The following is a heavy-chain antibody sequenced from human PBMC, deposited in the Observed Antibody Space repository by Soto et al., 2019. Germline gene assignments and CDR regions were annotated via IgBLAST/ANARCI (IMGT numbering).Heavy chain of an antibody. Sequence: QVHLEQSGAEVKKPGSSVKVSCKFSGGTFSSYVIIWVRQAPGQGLEWMGGIIPGSGTADYAQKCHGRVTISADAATNTAYMELSRVRFDDTAVYYCATVDRSVALVGWFDPWGQGTLVTVSS. CDR3: ATVDRSVALVGWFDP. CDR2: IIPGSGTA. V-gene: IGHV1-69*01. J-gene: IGHJ5*02. CDR1: GGTFSSYV. D-gene: IGHD2-8*02.